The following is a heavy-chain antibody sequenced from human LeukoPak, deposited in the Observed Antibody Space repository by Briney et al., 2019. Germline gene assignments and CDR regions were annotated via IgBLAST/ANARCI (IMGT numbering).Heavy chain of an antibody. J-gene: IGHJ3*02. V-gene: IGHV1-24*01. CDR2: FDPEDGET. CDR1: GYTLTKLS. CDR3: ATDGVKWELLLRAFDI. Sequence: ASVKVSCKVSGYTLTKLSMHWVRQAPGKGLEWMGGFDPEDGETIYAQKFQGRVTMTEDTSTDTAYMELSSLRSEDTAVYYCATDGVKWELLLRAFDIWGQGTMVTVSS. D-gene: IGHD1-26*01.